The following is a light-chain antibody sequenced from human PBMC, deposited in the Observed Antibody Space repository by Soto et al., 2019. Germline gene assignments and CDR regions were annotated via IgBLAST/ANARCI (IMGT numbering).Light chain of an antibody. CDR1: QSVLYSSDNKNY. Sequence: DIVMTQSPDSLAVSLGERATINCKSSQSVLYSSDNKNYLAWYQQKPGQPPKLLIYWASTRESGVPDRFSGSGSGTDSTLTISSLQAADVAVYYCQQYYSTPFTFGPGTKVDIK. J-gene: IGKJ3*01. CDR3: QQYYSTPFT. CDR2: WAS. V-gene: IGKV4-1*01.